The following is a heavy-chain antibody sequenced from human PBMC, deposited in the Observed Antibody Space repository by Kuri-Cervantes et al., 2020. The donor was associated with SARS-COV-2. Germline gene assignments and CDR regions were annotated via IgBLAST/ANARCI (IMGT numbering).Heavy chain of an antibody. V-gene: IGHV3-30-3*01. CDR1: GFTFSSYA. CDR2: ISYDGSNK. Sequence: GESLKISCAASGFTFSSYAMHWVRQAPGKGLEWVAVISYDGSNKYYADSVKGRFTISRDNSKNTLYLQMNSLRAEDTAVYYCARGLRGYCSGGSCYSDLFNFGFDYWGQGTLVTVSS. D-gene: IGHD2-15*01. CDR3: ARGLRGYCSGGSCYSDLFNFGFDY. J-gene: IGHJ4*02.